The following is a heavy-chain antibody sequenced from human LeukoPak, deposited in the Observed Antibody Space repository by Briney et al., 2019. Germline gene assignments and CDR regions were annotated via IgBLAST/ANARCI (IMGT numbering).Heavy chain of an antibody. Sequence: GGSLRLSCAASGFTFSSYGMHWVRQAPGKGLEWVAFIRYDGSNKYYADSVKGRFTISRDNSKNTLFLQMNSLRTEDTAVYYCAKFYTGRFLEGFDYWGQGTLVTVSS. V-gene: IGHV3-30*02. J-gene: IGHJ4*02. CDR2: IRYDGSNK. D-gene: IGHD3-3*01. CDR3: AKFYTGRFLEGFDY. CDR1: GFTFSSYG.